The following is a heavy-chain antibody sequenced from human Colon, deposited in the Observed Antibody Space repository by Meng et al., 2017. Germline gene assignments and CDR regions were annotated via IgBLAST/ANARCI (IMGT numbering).Heavy chain of an antibody. CDR2: IFHSGST. J-gene: IGHJ4*02. Sequence: QVRWQESGPGLVKPSGTLSLTCDVSGGSINSSDWWSWVRQPPGKGLEWIAEIFHSGSTNYKSSLKSRATISVDRSKNQFSLKPNSVTAADTAVYYCAAIFGLGPGYWGQGTLVTVSS. CDR3: AAIFGLGPGY. D-gene: IGHD3-3*01. CDR1: GGSINSSDW. V-gene: IGHV4-4*02.